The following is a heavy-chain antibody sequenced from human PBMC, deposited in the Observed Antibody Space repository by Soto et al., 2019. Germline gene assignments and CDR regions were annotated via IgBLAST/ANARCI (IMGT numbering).Heavy chain of an antibody. CDR2: ISTYNGDT. V-gene: IGHV1-18*01. CDR1: GYTFTNYG. D-gene: IGHD2-2*01. Sequence: ASVKVSCKASGYTFTNYGINWVRQAPGQGLEWMGWISTYNGDTNYAQMLQGRVTMTTDTSTSTAYMELSSLRSEDSAVFYCARTDCSSTSCYNYYYYGMDVWGQGTTVTVSS. CDR3: ARTDCSSTSCYNYYYYGMDV. J-gene: IGHJ6*02.